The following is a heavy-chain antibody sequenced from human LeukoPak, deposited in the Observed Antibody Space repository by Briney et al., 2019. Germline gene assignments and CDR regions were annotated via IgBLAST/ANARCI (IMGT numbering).Heavy chain of an antibody. Sequence: GASVKVSCKASGYTLTSYDINWVRQATGQGLEWMGWMNPNSGNTGYAQKFQGRVTMTRNTSISTAYMELSSLRSEDTAVYYCATDGVYCSGGSCYNWFDPWGQGTLVTVSS. CDR1: GYTLTSYD. CDR2: MNPNSGNT. J-gene: IGHJ5*02. V-gene: IGHV1-8*01. D-gene: IGHD2-15*01. CDR3: ATDGVYCSGGSCYNWFDP.